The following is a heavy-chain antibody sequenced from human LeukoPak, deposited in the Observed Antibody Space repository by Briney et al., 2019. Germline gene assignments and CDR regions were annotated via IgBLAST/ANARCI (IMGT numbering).Heavy chain of an antibody. D-gene: IGHD1-14*01. Sequence: GGSLRLSCAASGFSVSRNYMSWVRQAPGKGLEWVAVISYDTRSDYHVDSVKGRFTISRDNSKNILYLQMNNLRPEDTAMYYCARDRTSWSDALDVWGLGTLVTVSS. J-gene: IGHJ3*01. CDR1: GFSVSRNY. V-gene: IGHV3-30*03. CDR2: ISYDTRSD. CDR3: ARDRTSWSDALDV.